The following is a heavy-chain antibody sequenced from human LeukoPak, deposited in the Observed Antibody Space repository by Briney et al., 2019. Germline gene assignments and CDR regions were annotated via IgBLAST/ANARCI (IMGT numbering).Heavy chain of an antibody. CDR1: GGSISSYY. V-gene: IGHV4-59*01. D-gene: IGHD3-22*01. Sequence: SETLSLTCTVSGGSISSYYWSWIRQPPGKGLEWIGYIHYSGSSNSYPSLKSRVTISIDKSKNQFSLELHSVTAADTAVYYCARGRGPYYERPLDIWGQGTMV. J-gene: IGHJ3*02. CDR3: ARGRGPYYERPLDI. CDR2: IHYSGSS.